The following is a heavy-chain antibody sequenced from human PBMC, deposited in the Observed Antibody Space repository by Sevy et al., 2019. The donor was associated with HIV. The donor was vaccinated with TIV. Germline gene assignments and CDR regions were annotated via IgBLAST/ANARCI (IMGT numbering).Heavy chain of an antibody. D-gene: IGHD3-22*01. CDR2: IRGSGGST. CDR3: AKDRYYDSSGFYVWDY. V-gene: IGHV3-23*01. CDR1: GFTFSSYT. J-gene: IGHJ4*02. Sequence: GGSLRLSCAASGFTFSSYTMSWVCQAPGKGLEWVSAIRGSGGSTYYAGSAQGRFTISRDNSKNTLYLQMDSLRAEDTAVYYCAKDRYYDSSGFYVWDYWGQGTLVTVSS.